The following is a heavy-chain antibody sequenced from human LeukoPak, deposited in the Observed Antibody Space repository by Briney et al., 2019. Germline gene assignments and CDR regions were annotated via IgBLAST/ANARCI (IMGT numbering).Heavy chain of an antibody. Sequence: SETLSLTCTVSGGSISGSSYYWGWIRQPPGKGLEWIGSIYYSGSTYYKPSLKSRVTMSVDTSKNQFSLKLSSVTAADTAVYYCARPQRYSNYALDYWGQGTPVTVSS. CDR3: ARPQRYSNYALDY. CDR1: GGSISGSSYY. J-gene: IGHJ4*02. D-gene: IGHD4-11*01. V-gene: IGHV4-39*01. CDR2: IYYSGST.